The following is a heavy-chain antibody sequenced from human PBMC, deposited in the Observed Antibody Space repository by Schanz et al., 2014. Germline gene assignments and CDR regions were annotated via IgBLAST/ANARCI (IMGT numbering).Heavy chain of an antibody. Sequence: EVQLVESGGGLVQPGGSLRLSCAASGFTLSNSDMHWVRQGTGKGLEWVATIGYLGDTYYPDSVKDRFTVSRDSGQNSLYLQMNSLRAGDTAVDFCARAHGNNWYGKGLDYWGQGTQVTVSS. D-gene: IGHD1-1*01. J-gene: IGHJ4*02. V-gene: IGHV3-13*01. CDR2: IGYLGDT. CDR1: GFTLSNSD. CDR3: ARAHGNNWYGKGLDY.